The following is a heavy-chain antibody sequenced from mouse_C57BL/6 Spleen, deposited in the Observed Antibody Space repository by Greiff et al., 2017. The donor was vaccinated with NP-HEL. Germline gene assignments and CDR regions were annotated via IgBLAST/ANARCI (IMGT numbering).Heavy chain of an antibody. CDR2: ISSGSSTI. V-gene: IGHV5-17*01. CDR3: ARSDGYYDAMDY. J-gene: IGHJ4*01. Sequence: EVKVVESGGGLVKPGGFLKLSCAASGFTFSDYGMHWVRQAPEKGLEWVAYISSGSSTIYYADTVKGRFTISRDNAKNTLFLQMTSLRSEDTAMYYCARSDGYYDAMDYWGQGTSVTVSS. CDR1: GFTFSDYG. D-gene: IGHD2-3*01.